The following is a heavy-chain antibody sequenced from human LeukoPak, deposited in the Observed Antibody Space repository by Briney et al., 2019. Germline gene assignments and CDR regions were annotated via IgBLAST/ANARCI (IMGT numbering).Heavy chain of an antibody. CDR3: ARIALYDDTAFYSGYYYYYPMDV. CDR1: GFTLNTYS. V-gene: IGHV3-21*01. Sequence: TGGSLRLSCAASGFTLNTYSMNWVRQAPGKGLGWVSSISSTGSDMYYVDSVKGRFTISRDNAKNSLFLQVNSLRAEDTAVYYCARIALYDDTAFYSGYYYYYPMDVWGQGTTVTVSS. CDR2: ISSTGSDM. D-gene: IGHD3-9*01. J-gene: IGHJ6*02.